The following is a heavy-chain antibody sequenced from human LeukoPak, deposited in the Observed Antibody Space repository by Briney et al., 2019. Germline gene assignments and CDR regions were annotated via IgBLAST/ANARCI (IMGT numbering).Heavy chain of an antibody. V-gene: IGHV3-66*01. J-gene: IGHJ4*02. Sequence: GGSLRLSCAASGFTVSSNYMSWVRQAPGKGLELVSLIYSGGSTYYADSVKGRFTIFRDSSKNTLYLQMNNLRAEDTAVYYCAARIWSAYYTFDCWGQGTLVTVSS. CDR2: IYSGGST. D-gene: IGHD3-3*01. CDR1: GFTVSSNY. CDR3: AARIWSAYYTFDC.